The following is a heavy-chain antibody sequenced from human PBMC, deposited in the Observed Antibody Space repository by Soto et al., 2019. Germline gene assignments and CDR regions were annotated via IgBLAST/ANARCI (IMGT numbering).Heavy chain of an antibody. V-gene: IGHV5-51*01. CDR1: GYSFTSYW. J-gene: IGHJ4*02. Sequence: GESLKISCKGSGYSFTSYWIGWVRQMPGKGLEWMGIIYPGDSDTRYSPSFQGQVTISADKSISTAYLQWSSLKASDTAMYYCARLRPPRRLPLHLDYWGQGTLVTVSS. D-gene: IGHD6-25*01. CDR3: ARLRPPRRLPLHLDY. CDR2: IYPGDSDT.